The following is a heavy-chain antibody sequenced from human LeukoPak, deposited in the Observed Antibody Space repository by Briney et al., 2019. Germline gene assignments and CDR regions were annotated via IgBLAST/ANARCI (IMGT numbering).Heavy chain of an antibody. V-gene: IGHV4-59*01. Sequence: PETLSPTCTVSGGSIRGYYWSWIRQPPGKGLEWIGYIIYSGTTNYNPSLQSRVTISVDTSKNQFSLKLSSVTAADTAVYYCARDMSSGWYYTWGQGTLVTVSS. CDR3: ARDMSSGWYYT. CDR1: GGSIRGYY. J-gene: IGHJ5*02. CDR2: IIYSGTT. D-gene: IGHD6-19*01.